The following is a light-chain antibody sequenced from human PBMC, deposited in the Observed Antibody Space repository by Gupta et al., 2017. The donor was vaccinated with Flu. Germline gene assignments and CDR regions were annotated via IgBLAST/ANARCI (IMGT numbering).Light chain of an antibody. V-gene: IGKV3-20*01. Sequence: EIVLTHSPDTFSLSPGERATLSCRASRGVCSNFLAWYQQKPGQAPRLLISEASYRATGVPDRFSGSASGTDFTLTISILDPEDVAVYCCHQVGDIPFAFGPGTRVDL. J-gene: IGKJ3*01. CDR1: RGVCSNF. CDR2: EAS. CDR3: HQVGDIPFA.